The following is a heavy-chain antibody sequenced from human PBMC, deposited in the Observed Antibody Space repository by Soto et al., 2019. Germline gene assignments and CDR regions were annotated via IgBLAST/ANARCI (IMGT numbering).Heavy chain of an antibody. J-gene: IGHJ4*02. Sequence: GSLRLSCAASGFSFNSYGMHWVRQAPGKGLEWVAFISFDGSNKYYAESVKGRFTISRDNSKNTLFLQINSLRAEDAAVYFCAKASATWYSSDWYYFDYWGQGTLVTVSS. CDR1: GFSFNSYG. CDR2: ISFDGSNK. D-gene: IGHD6-19*01. CDR3: AKASATWYSSDWYYFDY. V-gene: IGHV3-30*18.